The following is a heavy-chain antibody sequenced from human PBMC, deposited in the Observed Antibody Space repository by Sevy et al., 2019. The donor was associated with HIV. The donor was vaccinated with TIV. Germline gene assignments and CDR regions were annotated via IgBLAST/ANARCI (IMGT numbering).Heavy chain of an antibody. J-gene: IGHJ6*02. Sequence: SETLSLTCTVSGGSISSYYWSWIRQPPGKGLEWIGYIYYSGSTNYNPSLKSRVTISVDTSKNQFSLKLSSVTAADTAVYYCARDLGYCSGGSCYSDGMDVWGQGTTVTVSS. CDR1: GGSISSYY. CDR2: IYYSGST. CDR3: ARDLGYCSGGSCYSDGMDV. D-gene: IGHD2-15*01. V-gene: IGHV4-59*13.